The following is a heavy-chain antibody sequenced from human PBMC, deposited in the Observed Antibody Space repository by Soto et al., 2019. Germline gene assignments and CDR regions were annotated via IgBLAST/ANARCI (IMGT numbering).Heavy chain of an antibody. J-gene: IGHJ5*01. Sequence: EVQLLESGGGLVQPGGSLRLSCAASGFTFSRHAMTWVRQAPGKGLEWVSSISGNSGGTYYADSAKGRFTISRDNSKNMLYLQMNSLRAEDTALYYCARKPNGFDSWGQGTLVVVSS. CDR1: GFTFSRHA. CDR2: ISGNSGGT. CDR3: ARKPNGFDS. V-gene: IGHV3-23*01.